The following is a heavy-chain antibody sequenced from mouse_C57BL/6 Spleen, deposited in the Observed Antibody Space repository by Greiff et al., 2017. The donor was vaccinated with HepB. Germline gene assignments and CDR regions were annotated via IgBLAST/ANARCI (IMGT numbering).Heavy chain of an antibody. Sequence: EVQWVESGGGLVKPGGSLKLSCAASGFTFSDYGMHWVRQAPEKGLEWVAYISSGSSTIYYADTVKGRFTISRDNAKNTLFLQMTSLRSEDTAMYYCARLLRGGYAMDYWGQGTSVTVSS. D-gene: IGHD1-1*01. CDR2: ISSGSSTI. CDR1: GFTFSDYG. CDR3: ARLLRGGYAMDY. J-gene: IGHJ4*01. V-gene: IGHV5-17*01.